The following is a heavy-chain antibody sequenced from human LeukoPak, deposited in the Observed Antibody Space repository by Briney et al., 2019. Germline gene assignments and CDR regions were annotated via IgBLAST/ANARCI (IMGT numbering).Heavy chain of an antibody. CDR2: IRSKAYGGTT. CDR3: TRRFATTVKFDY. CDR1: GFTFGDYA. D-gene: IGHD4-17*01. J-gene: IGHJ4*02. V-gene: IGHV3-49*04. Sequence: GGSLRLSCTASGFTFGDYAMSWVRQAPGKGLEWVGFIRSKAYGGTTEYAASVKGRFTISRDDSKSIAYLQMNSLKTEDTAVYYCTRRFATTVKFDYWGQGTLVTVSS.